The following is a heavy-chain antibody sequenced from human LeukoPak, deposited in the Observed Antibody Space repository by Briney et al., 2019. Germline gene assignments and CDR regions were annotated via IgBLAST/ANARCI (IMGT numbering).Heavy chain of an antibody. CDR1: GGSISSYY. Sequence: PSETLSLTCTVSGGSISSYYWSWIRQPPGKGLEWIGYIYYSGSTNYNPSLKSRVTISVDTSKNQFSLKLSSVTAADTAVYYCARGDNGYDSSWFDPWGQGTLVTVSS. CDR3: ARGDNGYDSSWFDP. J-gene: IGHJ5*02. CDR2: IYYSGST. D-gene: IGHD5-12*01. V-gene: IGHV4-59*01.